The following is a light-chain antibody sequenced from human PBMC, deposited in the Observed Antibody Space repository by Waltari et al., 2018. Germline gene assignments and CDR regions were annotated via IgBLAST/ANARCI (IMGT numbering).Light chain of an antibody. J-gene: IGLJ3*02. Sequence: QSALTQPASVSGSPGQSITISCTGTSSDVGGYNYVSWYQQHPGKAPKLMIYEVSNRPPGVSNRFSGYKSGNTASLTISGLQAEDEADYYCSSYTSSSTWVFGGGTKLTVL. CDR1: SSDVGGYNY. CDR2: EVS. V-gene: IGLV2-14*01. CDR3: SSYTSSSTWV.